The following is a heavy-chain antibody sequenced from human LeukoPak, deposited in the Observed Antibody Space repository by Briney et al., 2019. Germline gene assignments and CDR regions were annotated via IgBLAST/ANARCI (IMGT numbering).Heavy chain of an antibody. J-gene: IGHJ4*02. CDR1: GFTFSNYA. V-gene: IGHV3-23*01. CDR2: ITGSGGNT. D-gene: IGHD3-9*01. Sequence: GGSLRLSCAASGFTFSNYAMSWVRQAPGKGLGWVSAITGSGGNTYYADSVKGRFTISRDNSKNTVFLQMNSLRAEDTAVYYCAKWGGYDVLTGYYVSDYWGQGTLVTVSS. CDR3: AKWGGYDVLTGYYVSDY.